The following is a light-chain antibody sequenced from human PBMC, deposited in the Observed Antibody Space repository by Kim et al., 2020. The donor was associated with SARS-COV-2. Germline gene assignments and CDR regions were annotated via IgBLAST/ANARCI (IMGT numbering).Light chain of an antibody. Sequence: VSPGERASLSCRAEQSISSDLAWYQQKPGQAPSLLVYRASTRATGIPARFSGSGSGTEFTLTISSLQSEDFAVYFCQHYSSWPLAFGGGTKLEI. J-gene: IGKJ4*01. CDR1: QSISSD. V-gene: IGKV3-15*01. CDR3: QHYSSWPLA. CDR2: RAS.